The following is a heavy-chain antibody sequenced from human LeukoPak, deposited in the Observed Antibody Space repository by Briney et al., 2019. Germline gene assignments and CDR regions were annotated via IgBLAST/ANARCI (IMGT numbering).Heavy chain of an antibody. J-gene: IGHJ5*02. Sequence: GGSLRLSCAASGFTFSSYWMNWARQAPGKGLEWVASINHNGNVNYYVDSVKGRFTISRDNSKNTLYLQMSSLRQEDTGVYFCAKDSGIAANVGYSWLDPWGQGTLVTVSS. CDR3: AKDSGIAANVGYSWLDP. D-gene: IGHD6-13*01. V-gene: IGHV3-7*03. CDR2: INHNGNVN. CDR1: GFTFSSYW.